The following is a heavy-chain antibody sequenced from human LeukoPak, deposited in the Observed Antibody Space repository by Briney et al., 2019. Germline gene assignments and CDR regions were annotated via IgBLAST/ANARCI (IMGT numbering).Heavy chain of an antibody. CDR3: ATLSITGTTMVFDY. J-gene: IGHJ4*02. V-gene: IGHV1-24*01. CDR2: FDPEDGET. CDR1: GYTLSELF. D-gene: IGHD1-20*01. Sequence: ASVKVSCKVSGYTLSELFMYWVRQAPGKGLEWVGGFDPEDGETIYAQKFQGRVTMTEDTSTDTAYMELSSLRSEDTAVYYCATLSITGTTMVFDYWGQGTLVTVSS.